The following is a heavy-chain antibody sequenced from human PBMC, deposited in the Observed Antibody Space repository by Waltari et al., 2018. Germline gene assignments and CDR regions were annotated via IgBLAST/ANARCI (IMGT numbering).Heavy chain of an antibody. V-gene: IGHV4-59*01. CDR2: IYYSGST. D-gene: IGHD2-15*01. CDR1: GGSISSYC. Sequence: QVQLQESGPGLVKPSETLSLTCTVSGGSISSYCWSWIRQPPGKGLEWIGYIYYSGSTNYNPSLKSRVTISVDTSKNQFSLKLSSVTAADTAVYYCARVWGSSVTDYFDYWGQGTLVTVSS. CDR3: ARVWGSSVTDYFDY. J-gene: IGHJ4*02.